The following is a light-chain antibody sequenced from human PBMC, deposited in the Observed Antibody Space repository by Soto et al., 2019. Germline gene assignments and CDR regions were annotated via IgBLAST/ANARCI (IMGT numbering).Light chain of an antibody. V-gene: IGKV1-5*03. CDR2: KAS. CDR1: QSISPW. J-gene: IGKJ4*01. Sequence: DIQMTQSPSTLSASVGDRVTITCRASQSISPWLAWYQQKPGKAPKLLISKASSLEGGVPSRFSGSGSGAEFTLTISSLQPDDSATYYCQQYYSHSLTFGGGTKVEIK. CDR3: QQYYSHSLT.